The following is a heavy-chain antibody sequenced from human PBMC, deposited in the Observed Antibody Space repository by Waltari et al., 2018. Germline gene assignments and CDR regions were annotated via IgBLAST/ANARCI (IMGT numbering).Heavy chain of an antibody. J-gene: IGHJ4*02. D-gene: IGHD3-22*01. CDR3: VRSYYDSSGWGGEFFDY. CDR1: GFSLTTNGVG. V-gene: IGHV2-5*01. Sequence: QITLKESGPTLVKPTQTLTLTCSFSGFSLTTNGVGVGWIRQPPGKALEWLGLIHWNDNKRYRPSLQSRLTIAKDTPGNRVVLTMTNMDPVDTATYHCVRSYYDSSGWGGEFFDYWGQGTPVTVSS. CDR2: IHWNDNK.